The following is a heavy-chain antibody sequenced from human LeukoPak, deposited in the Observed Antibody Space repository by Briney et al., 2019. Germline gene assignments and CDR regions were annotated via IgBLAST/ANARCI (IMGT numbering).Heavy chain of an antibody. Sequence: SETLSLTCTVSGGSISSNSYYWSWIRQPPGKGLEWIGYIYYSGSTYYNPSLKSRVTISVDTSKNQFSLKLSSVTAADTAVYYCARVVGFGELYDYWGQGTLVTVSS. CDR2: IYYSGST. V-gene: IGHV4-30-4*08. J-gene: IGHJ4*02. CDR3: ARVVGFGELYDY. D-gene: IGHD3-10*01. CDR1: GGSISSNSYY.